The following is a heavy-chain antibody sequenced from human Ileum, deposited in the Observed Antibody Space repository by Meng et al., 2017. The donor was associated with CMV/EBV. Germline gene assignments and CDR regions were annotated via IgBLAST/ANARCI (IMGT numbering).Heavy chain of an antibody. CDR1: GFTFSSYY. J-gene: IGHJ4*02. CDR2: IHTDGSAT. CDR3: ARGAAWYYFDY. Sequence: GGSLRLSCAASGFTFSSYYMHWVRQAPGKGLVWVPPIHTDGSATSYADSVKGRFTISRDNAKNTLYLQMNSLRAEDTAVYYCARGAAWYYFDYWGQGTLVTVSS. D-gene: IGHD2-15*01. V-gene: IGHV3-74*01.